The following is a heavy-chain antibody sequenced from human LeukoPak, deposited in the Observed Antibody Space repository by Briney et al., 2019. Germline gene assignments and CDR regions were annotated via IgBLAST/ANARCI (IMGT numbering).Heavy chain of an antibody. CDR3: AKDNYDFWSGYGSYYYGMDV. V-gene: IGHV3-23*01. Sequence: SGGSLRLSCAASGFTFSSYAMSWVRQAPGKGLEWVSAISSSGGSTYYADSVKGRFTISRDNSKNTLYLQMNSLRAEDTAVYYCAKDNYDFWSGYGSYYYGMDVWGQGTTVTVSS. CDR1: GFTFSSYA. J-gene: IGHJ6*02. CDR2: ISSSGGST. D-gene: IGHD3-3*01.